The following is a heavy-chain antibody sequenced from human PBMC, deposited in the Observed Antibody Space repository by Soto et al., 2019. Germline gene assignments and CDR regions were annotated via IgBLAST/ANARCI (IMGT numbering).Heavy chain of an antibody. CDR3: AKGSQMWTPDY. CDR1: GYTFTDYA. J-gene: IGHJ4*02. D-gene: IGHD2-21*01. Sequence: QVQLVQSGAEVKKPGASVKVSCKASGYTFTDYAMHWVRQAPGQRLEWMGWISTGNGNTKYSQKFQGRVTITWDTSATTAYMELSSLRSEDTAVYYCAKGSQMWTPDYWGQGTLVTVSS. CDR2: ISTGNGNT. V-gene: IGHV1-3*04.